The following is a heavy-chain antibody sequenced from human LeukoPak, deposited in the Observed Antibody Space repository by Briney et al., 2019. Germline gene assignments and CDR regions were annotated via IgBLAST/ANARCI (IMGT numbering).Heavy chain of an antibody. D-gene: IGHD2-2*01. CDR2: IYTSGST. CDR3: ARDLVRYCSSTSCYGFDP. Sequence: PSETLSLTCTVSGGSISSYYWSWIRQPAGKGLEWIGRIYTSGSTNYTPSLKSRVTMSVDTSKNQFSLKLSSVTAADTAVYYCARDLVRYCSSTSCYGFDPWGQGTLVTVSS. CDR1: GGSISSYY. V-gene: IGHV4-4*07. J-gene: IGHJ5*02.